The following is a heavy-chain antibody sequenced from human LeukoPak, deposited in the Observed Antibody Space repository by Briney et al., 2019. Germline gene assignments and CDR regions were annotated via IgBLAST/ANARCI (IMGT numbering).Heavy chain of an antibody. J-gene: IGHJ6*03. CDR3: ARLAQGYTSWNSYYSYSYMDV. V-gene: IGHV4-34*01. CDR2: ISRRGTT. D-gene: IGHD1-7*01. Sequence: SETLSLTCAVSGGSFSDYYWNWIRQPPGKGLEWIGHISRRGTTTYNPFLLSRVTISLDTSKNQFSLNVNSVTAADTAVYYCARLAQGYTSWNSYYSYSYMDVWGEGTTVTISS. CDR1: GGSFSDYY.